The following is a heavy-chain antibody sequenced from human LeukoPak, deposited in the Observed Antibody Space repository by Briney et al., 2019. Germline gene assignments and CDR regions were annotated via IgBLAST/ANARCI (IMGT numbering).Heavy chain of an antibody. CDR1: GFNFGSYW. J-gene: IGHJ3*02. V-gene: IGHV3-21*01. D-gene: IGHD6-13*01. CDR2: ISSSSSYI. CDR3: ARDWPSGWQQLPDYDAVDI. Sequence: PGGSLRLSCAASGFNFGSYWMAWVRQAPGKGLEWVSSISSSSSYIYYADSVKGRFTISRDNAKNSLYLQMNSLRAEDTAVYYCARDWPSGWQQLPDYDAVDIWGQGTMVTVSS.